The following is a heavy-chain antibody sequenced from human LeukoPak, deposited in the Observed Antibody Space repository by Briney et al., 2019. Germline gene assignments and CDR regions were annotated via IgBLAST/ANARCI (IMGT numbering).Heavy chain of an antibody. CDR3: ARDHPGGSSLDY. CDR1: GGSISSGDYY. V-gene: IGHV4-30-4*01. D-gene: IGHD6-13*01. J-gene: IGHJ4*02. CDR2: IYYSGST. Sequence: PSETLSLTCTVSGGSISSGDYYWSWIRQPPGKGLEWIGYIYYSGSTYYNPSLKSRATISVDTSKNQFSLNLSSVTAADTTIYYCARDHPGGSSLDYWGQGILVTVSS.